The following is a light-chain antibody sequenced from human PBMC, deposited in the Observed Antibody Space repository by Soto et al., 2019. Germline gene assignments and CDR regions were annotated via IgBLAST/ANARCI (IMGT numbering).Light chain of an antibody. CDR1: QSVSSNY. Sequence: EIGLTQSPGTLSLSPGERATLSCRDSQSVSSNYLAWYQQKPGQAPRLLIYGASTRASGIPDRFSGSGSGTDFTLTISSLQPEDFATYYCLQHNSYPWTFGQGTKVDIK. J-gene: IGKJ1*01. CDR2: GAS. CDR3: LQHNSYPWT. V-gene: IGKV3-20*01.